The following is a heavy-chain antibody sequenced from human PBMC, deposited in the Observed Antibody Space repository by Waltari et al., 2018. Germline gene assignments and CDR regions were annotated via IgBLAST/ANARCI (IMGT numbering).Heavy chain of an antibody. CDR3: TRGGNYDFWSHSPFVDP. D-gene: IGHD3-3*01. CDR2: IKHPWNT. Sequence: QVQLQQWGAGLLKPSETLSLTCSVSGASFSSYYWGWVRHVPGKGLEWNGQIKHPWNTHYNPSLQSRVAISIDTSRNQFSLRVFSVTAADTGLYFCTRGGNYDFWSHSPFVDPWGQGTQVSVSS. V-gene: IGHV4-34*01. CDR1: GASFSSYY. J-gene: IGHJ5*02.